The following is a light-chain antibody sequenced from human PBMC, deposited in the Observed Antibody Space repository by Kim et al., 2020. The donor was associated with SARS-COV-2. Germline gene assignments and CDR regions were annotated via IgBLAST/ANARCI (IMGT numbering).Light chain of an antibody. V-gene: IGLV4-69*01. CDR3: QTWGTGTVV. Sequence: SGKRTCTLSGGHSSYSIAGQQQQPEKGPRYLMKLNSDGSHSKGDGIPDRFSGSSSGAERHLTISSLQSDDEADYYCQTWGTGTVVFGGGTQLTVL. CDR1: GGHSSYS. CDR2: LNSDGSH. J-gene: IGLJ2*01.